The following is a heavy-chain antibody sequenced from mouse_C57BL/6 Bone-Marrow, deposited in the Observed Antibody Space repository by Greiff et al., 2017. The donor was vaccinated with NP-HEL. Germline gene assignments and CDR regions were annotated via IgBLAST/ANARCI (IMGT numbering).Heavy chain of an antibody. CDR2: INPSTGGT. D-gene: IGHD2-4*01. CDR1: GYSFTGYY. CDR3: ARRRLRTAWFAY. Sequence: VQLQQSGPELVKPGASVKISCKASGYSFTGYYMNWVKQSPEKSLEWIGEINPSTGGTTYNQKFKAKATLTVDKSSSTAYMQLKSLTSEDSAVYYCARRRLRTAWFAYWGQGTLVTVSA. V-gene: IGHV1-42*01. J-gene: IGHJ3*01.